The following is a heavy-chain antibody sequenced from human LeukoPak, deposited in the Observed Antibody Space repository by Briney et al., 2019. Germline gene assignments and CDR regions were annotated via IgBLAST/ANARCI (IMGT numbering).Heavy chain of an antibody. CDR3: TKAPLISCTGAFCYPFDY. J-gene: IGHJ4*01. D-gene: IGHD2-8*02. Sequence: GGSLRLSCAASGFTFSSYEMNWVRQAPGKGLEWVSYISSSGSTIYYADSMKGRFTVSRDNSRNTLYLQMNSLRIEDTAVYYCTKAPLISCTGAFCYPFDYWGQGILVTVSS. CDR1: GFTFSSYE. V-gene: IGHV3-48*03. CDR2: ISSSGSTI.